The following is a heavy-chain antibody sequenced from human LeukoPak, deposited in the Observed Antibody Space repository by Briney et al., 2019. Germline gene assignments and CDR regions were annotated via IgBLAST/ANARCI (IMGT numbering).Heavy chain of an antibody. Sequence: GRSLRLSCAASGFTFSSYAMHWVRQAPGKGLEWVAVISYDGSNKYYADSVKGRFTISRDNSKNTLYLQMNGLRAEDTAVYYCAKDFDYFYYWGQGTLVTVSS. CDR3: AKDFDYFYY. J-gene: IGHJ4*02. CDR2: ISYDGSNK. CDR1: GFTFSSYA. V-gene: IGHV3-30*07.